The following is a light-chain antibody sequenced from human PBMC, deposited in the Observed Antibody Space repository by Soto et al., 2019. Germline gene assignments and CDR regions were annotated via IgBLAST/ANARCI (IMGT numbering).Light chain of an antibody. CDR3: QQYKSLTWT. Sequence: DIQMSQSPSTLSASLGDRVTITCRASRSINNWLAWYQQKPGKVPSLLIYDASSLESGVPSRFSGSGSGTEFTLTISSLQPEDFATYYCQQYKSLTWTFGQGTKVDIK. CDR1: RSINNW. CDR2: DAS. V-gene: IGKV1-5*01. J-gene: IGKJ1*01.